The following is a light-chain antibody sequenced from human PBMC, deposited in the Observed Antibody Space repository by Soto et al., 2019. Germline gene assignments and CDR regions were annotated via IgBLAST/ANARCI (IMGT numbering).Light chain of an antibody. CDR3: QSYDSSLSGSRV. CDR1: SSNIGAGFD. J-gene: IGLJ1*01. Sequence: QAVVTQPPSVSGAPGQRVTISCTGSSSNIGAGFDVHWYQQFPGTAPKLLIYLNINRPSGVPDRFSGSKSGTSASLAITGLQAEDEADYYCQSYDSSLSGSRVFGTGT. CDR2: LNI. V-gene: IGLV1-40*01.